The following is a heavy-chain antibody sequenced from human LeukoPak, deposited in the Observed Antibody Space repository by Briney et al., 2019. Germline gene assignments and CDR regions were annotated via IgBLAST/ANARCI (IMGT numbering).Heavy chain of an antibody. J-gene: IGHJ4*02. V-gene: IGHV3-30-3*01. CDR3: ARSYGGNSEAFDY. CDR1: GFTFSSYA. CDR2: ISYDGSNK. Sequence: QPGGSLRLSCAASGFTFSSYAMHWVRQAPGKGLEWVAVISYDGSNKYYADSVKGRFTISRDNSKNTLYLQMNSLRAEDTAVYYCARSYGGNSEAFDYWGQGTLVTVSS. D-gene: IGHD4-23*01.